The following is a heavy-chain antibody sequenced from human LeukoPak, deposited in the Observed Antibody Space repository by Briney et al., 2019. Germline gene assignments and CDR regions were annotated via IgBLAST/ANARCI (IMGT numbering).Heavy chain of an antibody. J-gene: IGHJ4*02. CDR3: ARGAYLHALNL. Sequence: SETLSLTCAVYGGSFNDYYWSWIRQPPGKGLEWIGEINHGGSTMYNPSLKSRVTISVDTSKNQFSLKLSSVTAADTAVYSCARGAYLHALNLWGQGALVTVSS. CDR2: INHGGST. CDR1: GGSFNDYY. V-gene: IGHV4-34*01. D-gene: IGHD2/OR15-2a*01.